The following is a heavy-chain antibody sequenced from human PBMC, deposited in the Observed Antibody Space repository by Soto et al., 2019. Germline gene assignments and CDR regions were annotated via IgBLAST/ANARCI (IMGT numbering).Heavy chain of an antibody. CDR2: VNAYNGNT. J-gene: IGHJ4*02. V-gene: IGHV1-18*01. D-gene: IGHD6-19*01. Sequence: QVQLVQSGAEVKKPGASVKVSCKASGYNFTSYGISWGRQDPGQGLEWMGWVNAYNGNTNYAQKFQGRVTMTTDTSTRTAYMELRSLRSDDTAVYYCAREAVSGRTGFDYWGQGTLVTVSS. CDR3: AREAVSGRTGFDY. CDR1: GYNFTSYG.